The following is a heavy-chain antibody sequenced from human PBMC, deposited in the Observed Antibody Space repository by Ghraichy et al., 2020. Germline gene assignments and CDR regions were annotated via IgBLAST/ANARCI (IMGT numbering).Heavy chain of an antibody. CDR2: ISGSGGST. CDR3: ARGPTLTKCFDP. J-gene: IGHJ5*02. CDR1: KLTFSNYA. Sequence: GGSLRLSCAASKLTFSNYAMSWVRQAPGKGLEWVSTISGSGGSTSYADSVKGRFTISRDNSKNTLYLQVNSLRAEDTALYYCARGPTLTKCFDPWGQGTLVTVSS. V-gene: IGHV3-23*01.